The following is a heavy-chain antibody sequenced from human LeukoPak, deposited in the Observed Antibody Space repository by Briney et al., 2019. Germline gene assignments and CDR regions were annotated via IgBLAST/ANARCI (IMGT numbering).Heavy chain of an antibody. Sequence: PGGSLRLSCAASGFTFSSYAMHWVRQAPGKGLEWVAVIWYDGSNKYYADSVKGRFTISRDNSKNTLYLQMNSLRAEDTAVYYCARDRTYGDYEGPDYWGQGTMVTVSS. CDR1: GFTFSSYA. CDR3: ARDRTYGDYEGPDY. CDR2: IWYDGSNK. V-gene: IGHV3-33*08. D-gene: IGHD4-17*01. J-gene: IGHJ4*02.